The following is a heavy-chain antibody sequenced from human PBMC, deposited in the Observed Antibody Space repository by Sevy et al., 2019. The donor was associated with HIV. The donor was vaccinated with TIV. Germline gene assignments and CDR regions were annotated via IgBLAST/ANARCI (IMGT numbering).Heavy chain of an antibody. Sequence: GGSLRLSCAASGFTFTHAWMNWVRQAPGKGLEWVSAVSGGGDTTYYADSVKGRFTISRDNSKNTLYLQMNSLRAEDTAVYYCAKGGSTSGYYLNYFAYWGQGTLVTVSS. CDR2: VSGGGDTT. CDR3: AKGGSTSGYYLNYFAY. CDR1: GFTFTHAW. D-gene: IGHD3-22*01. J-gene: IGHJ4*02. V-gene: IGHV3-23*01.